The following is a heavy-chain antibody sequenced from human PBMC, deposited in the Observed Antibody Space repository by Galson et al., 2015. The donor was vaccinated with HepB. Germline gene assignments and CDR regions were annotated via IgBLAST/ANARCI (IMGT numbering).Heavy chain of an antibody. J-gene: IGHJ4*02. V-gene: IGHV3-30-3*01. CDR1: GFTFSSYA. CDR2: ISYDGSNK. CDR3: ARDLDAYSSSWYRYGD. D-gene: IGHD6-13*01. Sequence: SLRLSCAASGFTFSSYAMHWVRQAPGKGLEWVAVISYDGSNKYYADSVKGRFTISRDNSKNTLYLQMNSLRAEDTAVYYCARDLDAYSSSWYRYGDWGQGTLVTVSS.